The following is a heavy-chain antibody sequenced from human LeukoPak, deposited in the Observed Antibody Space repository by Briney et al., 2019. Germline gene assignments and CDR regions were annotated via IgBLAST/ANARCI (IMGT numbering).Heavy chain of an antibody. CDR3: ARSISGTRSKFDC. Sequence: KTSETLSLTCTVSGGSIGSTTYYWGWLRQPPGKGLEWIGSTYYSSMPYYNPSLKSRVTISVDTSKNQFSLNLTSATAADTAVYYCARSISGTRSKFDCWGQGTLVTVSS. J-gene: IGHJ5*01. V-gene: IGHV4-39*01. CDR2: TYYSSMP. CDR1: GGSIGSTTYY. D-gene: IGHD1/OR15-1a*01.